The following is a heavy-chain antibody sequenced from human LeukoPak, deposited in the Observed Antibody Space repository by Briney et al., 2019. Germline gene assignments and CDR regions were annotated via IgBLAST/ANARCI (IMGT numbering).Heavy chain of an antibody. CDR3: ARDPGAYSSSWYYFDY. D-gene: IGHD6-13*01. J-gene: IGHJ4*02. CDR2: IKQDGSEK. Sequence: GGSLRLSCAASGFTFSDYYMSWIRQAPGKGLEWVANIKQDGSEKYYVDSVKGRFTISRDNARNSLYLQMNSLRAEDTAVYYCARDPGAYSSSWYYFDYWGQGTLVTVSS. CDR1: GFTFSDYY. V-gene: IGHV3-7*03.